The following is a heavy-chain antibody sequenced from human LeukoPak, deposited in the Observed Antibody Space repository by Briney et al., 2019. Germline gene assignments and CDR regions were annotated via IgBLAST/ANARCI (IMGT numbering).Heavy chain of an antibody. Sequence: SETLSLTCTVSGGSISYYYWSWIRQPPGKGLEWIGYIYYSGSTNYSPSLRSRVTISVDTSKNQFSLKLSSVTAADTAVYYCARVAISTVTLSFDYWGQGTLVTVSS. J-gene: IGHJ4*02. CDR1: GGSISYYY. D-gene: IGHD4-17*01. CDR2: IYYSGST. V-gene: IGHV4-59*12. CDR3: ARVAISTVTLSFDY.